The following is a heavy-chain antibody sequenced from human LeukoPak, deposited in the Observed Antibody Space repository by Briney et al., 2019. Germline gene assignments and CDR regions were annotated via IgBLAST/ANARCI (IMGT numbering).Heavy chain of an antibody. V-gene: IGHV3-33*08. D-gene: IGHD2-15*01. Sequence: GGSLRLSCAASGFTFSSYAMHWVRQAPGKGLEWVAVIWYDGSNKYYADSVKGRFTISRDNSKNTLYLQMNSLRAEDTAVYYCARDGNLGVVAANYYYGMDVWGQGTTVTVSS. CDR3: ARDGNLGVVAANYYYGMDV. CDR2: IWYDGSNK. CDR1: GFTFSSYA. J-gene: IGHJ6*02.